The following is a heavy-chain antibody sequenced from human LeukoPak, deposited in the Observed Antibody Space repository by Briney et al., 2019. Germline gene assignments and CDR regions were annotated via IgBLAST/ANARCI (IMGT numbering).Heavy chain of an antibody. D-gene: IGHD5-18*01. CDR1: GFTLSNYA. CDR3: AKEGRIQLWLLGN. J-gene: IGHJ4*02. V-gene: IGHV3-23*01. CDR2: LGISGGYT. Sequence: GGSLRLSCVASGFTLSNYAMSWVRQAPGKGLEWVSSLGISGGYTWYAGSVKGRFTISRDNSKNTLYLQMNSLRAEDTAVYYCAKEGRIQLWLLGNWGQGTLVTVSS.